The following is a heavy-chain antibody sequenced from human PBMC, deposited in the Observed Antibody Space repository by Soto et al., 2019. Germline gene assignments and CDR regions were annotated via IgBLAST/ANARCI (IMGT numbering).Heavy chain of an antibody. Sequence: VGSLRLSYAAFGITFRNAWMRWVRQAPGKGLDWVGRIKSITDGGTTDYAAPVKGRFTISRDDSKDTLYLQMNNLRTEDTAVYHCTTDSPDIVVVPATFGMDFWGQGPTVTAS. J-gene: IGHJ6*02. D-gene: IGHD2-2*01. CDR2: IKSITDGGTT. V-gene: IGHV3-15*01. CDR3: TTDSPDIVVVPATFGMDF. CDR1: GITFRNAW.